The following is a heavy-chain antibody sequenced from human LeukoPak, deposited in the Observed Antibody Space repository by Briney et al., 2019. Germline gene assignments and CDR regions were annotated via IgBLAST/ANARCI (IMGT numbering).Heavy chain of an antibody. V-gene: IGHV4-59*01. Sequence: SETLSLTCTVSGGSISGYYWSWIRQPPGKGLEWIGYIYYTGSTNYNPSLKSRVTISVDTSKNQFSLKLSSVTAADTAVYHCARRRHDYGDYYFDYWGQGTLVTVSS. J-gene: IGHJ4*02. CDR3: ARRRHDYGDYYFDY. CDR1: GGSISGYY. D-gene: IGHD4-17*01. CDR2: IYYTGST.